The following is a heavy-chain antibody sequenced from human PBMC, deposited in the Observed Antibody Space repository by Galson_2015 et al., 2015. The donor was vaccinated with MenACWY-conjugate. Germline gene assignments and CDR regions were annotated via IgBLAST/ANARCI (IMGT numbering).Heavy chain of an antibody. D-gene: IGHD4/OR15-4a*01. J-gene: IGHJ5*02. CDR1: GFGFSEYA. CDR2: ISASGGTT. V-gene: IGHV3-23*01. CDR3: AKGPLMTLGLTWFDP. Sequence: SLRLSCAASGFGFSEYAMGWVRQAPGKGLQCVSSISASGGTTHYADSVKGRFTISRDNSKNILYLEMNSLTAEDTALYNCAKGPLMTLGLTWFDPWGQGTLVTVSS.